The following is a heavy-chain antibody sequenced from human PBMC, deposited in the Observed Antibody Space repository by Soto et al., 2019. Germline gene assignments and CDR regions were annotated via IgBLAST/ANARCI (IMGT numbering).Heavy chain of an antibody. J-gene: IGHJ4*02. CDR3: AKASCSSTSCYVDY. V-gene: IGHV1-24*01. CDR2: FDPEDGET. CDR1: GYTLTELS. D-gene: IGHD2-2*01. Sequence: ASVKVSCKVSGYTLTELSMHWVRQAPGKGLEWMGGFDPEDGETIYAQKFQGRVTMTEDTSTDTAYMELSSLRSEDTAVYYCAKASCSSTSCYVDYWGQGTLVTVSS.